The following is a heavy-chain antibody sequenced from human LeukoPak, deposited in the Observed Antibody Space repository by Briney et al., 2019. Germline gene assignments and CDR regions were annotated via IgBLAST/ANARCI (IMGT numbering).Heavy chain of an antibody. CDR2: INPSGGST. V-gene: IGHV1-46*01. CDR1: GYTFTSYY. D-gene: IGHD6-13*01. J-gene: IGHJ4*02. Sequence: GASVKVSCKASGYTFTSYYMHWVRQAPGQGLEWMGIINPSGGSTSYAQKFQGRVTMTRDTSTSTVYMELSRLRSDDTAVYYCAKTYQIAAAGYFDYWGQGTLVTVSS. CDR3: AKTYQIAAAGYFDY.